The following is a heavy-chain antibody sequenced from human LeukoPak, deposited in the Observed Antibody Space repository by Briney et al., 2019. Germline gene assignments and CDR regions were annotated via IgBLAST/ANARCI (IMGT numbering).Heavy chain of an antibody. CDR3: ARSANNYYDSSGYYYGPSYYYGMDV. V-gene: IGHV1-69*01. D-gene: IGHD3-22*01. CDR1: GGTFSSYA. CDR2: IIPVFGTA. J-gene: IGHJ6*02. Sequence: SVKVSCKASGGTFSSYAISWVRQAPGQGLEWMGGIIPVFGTANYAQKFQGRVTITADESTSTAYMELSSLRSEDAAVYYCARSANNYYDSSGYYYGPSYYYGMDVWGQGTTVTVSS.